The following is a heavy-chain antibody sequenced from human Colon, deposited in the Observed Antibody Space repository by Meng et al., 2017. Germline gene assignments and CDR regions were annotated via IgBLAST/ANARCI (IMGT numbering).Heavy chain of an antibody. Sequence: QQQQSGPGLVKPSQTVSLTCAISGDSASSKSAAWSWIRQSPSRGLEWLGRTYYRSKWYNDDAVSVKSRISINPDTSKIQFSLRLNSVTPEDTAVYYCASTENHFWGQGTLVTASS. V-gene: IGHV6-1*02. CDR1: GDSASSKSAA. J-gene: IGHJ4*02. CDR3: ASTENHF. D-gene: IGHD1-26*01. CDR2: TYYRSKWYN.